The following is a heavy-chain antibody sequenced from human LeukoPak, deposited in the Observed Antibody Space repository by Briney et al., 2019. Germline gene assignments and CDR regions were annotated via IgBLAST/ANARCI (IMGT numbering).Heavy chain of an antibody. CDR1: GGSISSSSCY. CDR3: ARHRRNWYFDL. Sequence: PSETLSLTCTVSGGSISSSSCYWGWIRQPPGKGLEWIGSIYYSGSTYYNPSLKSRVTISVDTSKNQFSLKLSSVTAADTAVYYCARHRRNWYFDLWGRGTLVTVSS. J-gene: IGHJ2*01. V-gene: IGHV4-39*01. CDR2: IYYSGST.